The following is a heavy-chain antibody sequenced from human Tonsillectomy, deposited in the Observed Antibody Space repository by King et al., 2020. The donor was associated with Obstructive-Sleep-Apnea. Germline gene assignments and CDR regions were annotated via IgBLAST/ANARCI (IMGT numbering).Heavy chain of an antibody. CDR2: ISYDGKTK. CDR3: ARGTSWRAFDY. V-gene: IGHV3-30*04. Sequence: VQLVESGGGVVQPGRSLRLSCAASGFTFSNYAMYWVRQAPGKGLECVTIISYDGKTKHYADSVMGRFTISRDNSKNTLYLQMNSLRGEDTAMYYCARGTSWRAFDYWGQGTLVTVSS. J-gene: IGHJ4*02. CDR1: GFTFSNYA. D-gene: IGHD2-2*01.